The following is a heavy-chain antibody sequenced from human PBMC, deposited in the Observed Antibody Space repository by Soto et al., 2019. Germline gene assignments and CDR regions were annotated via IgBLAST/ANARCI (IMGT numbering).Heavy chain of an antibody. CDR1: GFTFSSYA. J-gene: IGHJ6*02. Sequence: ESGGGVVQPGRSLRLSCAASGFTFSSYAMHWVRQAPGKGLEWVAVISYDGSNKYYADSVKGRFTISRDNSKNTLYLQMNSLRAEDTAVYYCARDWGCSGGSCYSASYYYGMDVWGQGTTVTVSS. CDR2: ISYDGSNK. V-gene: IGHV3-30-3*01. D-gene: IGHD2-15*01. CDR3: ARDWGCSGGSCYSASYYYGMDV.